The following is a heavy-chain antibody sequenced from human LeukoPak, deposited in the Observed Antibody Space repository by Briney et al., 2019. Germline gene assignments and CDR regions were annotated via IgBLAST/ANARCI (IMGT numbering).Heavy chain of an antibody. Sequence: GGSLRLSCAASGFTVSSNYMTWVRQAPGEGLEWVSSISGSGDTTYYADSVKGRFTISSDKSRNTLYLQMNSLRVEDTAVYYCAKGSRDSTSYCFDYWGQGTLVTVSS. CDR3: AKGSRDSTSYCFDY. D-gene: IGHD3-22*01. J-gene: IGHJ4*02. CDR1: GFTVSSNY. V-gene: IGHV3-23*01. CDR2: ISGSGDTT.